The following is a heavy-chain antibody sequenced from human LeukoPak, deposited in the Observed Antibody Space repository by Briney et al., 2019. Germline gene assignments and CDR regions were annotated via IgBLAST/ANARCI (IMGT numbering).Heavy chain of an antibody. CDR1: GFTFSSYA. Sequence: GGSLRLSCAASGFTFSSYAMSWVRQAPGKGLEWVSAISGSGGSTYYADSVKGRFTIPRDNSKNTLYLQLNSLRAEDTAIYYCAKDPEAGLTGYFDFWGQGTLVTVSS. V-gene: IGHV3-23*01. D-gene: IGHD6-13*01. CDR3: AKDPEAGLTGYFDF. J-gene: IGHJ4*02. CDR2: ISGSGGST.